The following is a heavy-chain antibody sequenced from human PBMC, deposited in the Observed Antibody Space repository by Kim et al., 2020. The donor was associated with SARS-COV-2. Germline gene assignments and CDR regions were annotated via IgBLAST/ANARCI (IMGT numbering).Heavy chain of an antibody. CDR3: ARALPTYSSSWYGAGYYYYYGMDV. CDR2: IKQDGSEK. J-gene: IGHJ6*02. Sequence: GGSLRLSCAASGFTFSSYWMSWVRQAPGKGLEWVANIKQDGSEKYYVDSVKGRFTISRDNAKNSLYLQMNSLRAEDTAVYYCARALPTYSSSWYGAGYYYYYGMDVWGQGTTVTVSS. D-gene: IGHD6-13*01. CDR1: GFTFSSYW. V-gene: IGHV3-7*01.